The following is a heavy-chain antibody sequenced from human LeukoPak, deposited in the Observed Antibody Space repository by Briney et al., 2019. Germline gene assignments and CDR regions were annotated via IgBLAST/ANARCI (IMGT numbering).Heavy chain of an antibody. J-gene: IGHJ4*02. CDR3: ASDFGY. V-gene: IGHV4-4*07. Sequence: PSESLSLTCTVSGGSISTDYWTWIRQPAGKGLEWIGLIYPSGTTTYNPSLKSRVTMSLDTSKNQFSLKLTSVTAADTAVYYCASDFGYWGQGTLVTVSS. D-gene: IGHD3-10*01. CDR2: IYPSGTT. CDR1: GGSISTDY.